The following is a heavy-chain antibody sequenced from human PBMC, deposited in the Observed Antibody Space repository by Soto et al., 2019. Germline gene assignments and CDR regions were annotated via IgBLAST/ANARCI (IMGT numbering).Heavy chain of an antibody. CDR1: GGAFSSYA. J-gene: IGHJ5*02. D-gene: IGHD3-16*02. V-gene: IGHV1-69*13. Sequence: SVKVSCTASGGAFSSYAISWVRQAPGQGLEWMGGIIPIFGTANYAQKFQGRVTITADESTSTGHMELSSLRSEDTAVYYCARSHYDDVGGRYRPPYYGFDQLGQGTRGTVS. CDR2: IIPIFGTA. CDR3: ARSHYDDVGGRYRPPYYGFDQ.